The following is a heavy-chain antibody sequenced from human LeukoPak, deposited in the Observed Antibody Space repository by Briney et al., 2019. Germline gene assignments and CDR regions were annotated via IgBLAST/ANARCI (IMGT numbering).Heavy chain of an antibody. Sequence: GGSLRLSCAASGFTFSSYAMSWVRQAPGKGLEWVSAISGSGGSTYYADSVKGRFTISRDNSKNTLYLQMNSLRAEDTAVYYCAKARRAPYYYDSSDYPYYFDYWGQGTLVTVSS. V-gene: IGHV3-23*01. CDR3: AKARRAPYYYDSSDYPYYFDY. J-gene: IGHJ4*02. CDR1: GFTFSSYA. CDR2: ISGSGGST. D-gene: IGHD3-22*01.